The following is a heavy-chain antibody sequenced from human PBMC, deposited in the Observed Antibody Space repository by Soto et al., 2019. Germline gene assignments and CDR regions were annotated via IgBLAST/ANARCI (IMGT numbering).Heavy chain of an antibody. CDR3: VRGRYSKGGDFDY. D-gene: IGHD5-18*01. Sequence: QVQLQESGPGLVKPSQTLSLTCTVSGGSITSGGYFWTWIRQHPGKGLEWIGNIYYSETTETTYSNPSLKSRVSISVDTSENQFSLKLTSVTAADTAVYYCVRGRYSKGGDFDYWGRGTLVTVSS. J-gene: IGHJ4*02. V-gene: IGHV4-31*03. CDR2: IYYSETTETT. CDR1: GGSITSGGYF.